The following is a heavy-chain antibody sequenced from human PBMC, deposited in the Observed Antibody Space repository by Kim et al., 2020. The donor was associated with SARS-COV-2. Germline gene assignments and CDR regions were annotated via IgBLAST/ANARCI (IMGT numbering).Heavy chain of an antibody. J-gene: IGHJ5*02. D-gene: IGHD6-13*01. V-gene: IGHV1-18*01. CDR3: ARDSSSWYNWFDP. Sequence: YAQKLQGRVTMTTDTSPSTAYMELRSLRSDDTAVYYCARDSSSWYNWFDPWGQGTLVTVSS.